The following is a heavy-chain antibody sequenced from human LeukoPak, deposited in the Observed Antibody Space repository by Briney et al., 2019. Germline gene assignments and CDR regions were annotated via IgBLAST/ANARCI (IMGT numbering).Heavy chain of an antibody. J-gene: IGHJ6*03. CDR1: GFTFSSYG. D-gene: IGHD1-26*01. CDR3: AKDGGNSGSYQNYYYYYMDV. Sequence: GSLRLSCAASGFTFSSYGMHWVRQAPGKGLEWVAFILYDGTNKYYADSVKGRFTISRDNSKNTLYLQMNSLRAEDTAVYYCAKDGGNSGSYQNYYYYYMDVWGKGTTVTVSS. V-gene: IGHV3-30*02. CDR2: ILYDGTNK.